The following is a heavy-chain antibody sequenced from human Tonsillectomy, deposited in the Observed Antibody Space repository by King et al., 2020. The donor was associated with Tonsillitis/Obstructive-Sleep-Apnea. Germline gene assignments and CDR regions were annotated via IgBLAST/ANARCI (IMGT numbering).Heavy chain of an antibody. D-gene: IGHD3-3*01. V-gene: IGHV3-30*18. CDR3: AKCGVYDFWSGSLGRCDY. J-gene: IGHJ4*02. CDR2: ISYDGSNK. CDR1: GFTFGSYG. Sequence: VQLVESGGGVVQPGRSLRLSCAASGFTFGSYGMHWVRQAPGKGLEWVAVISYDGSNKYYADSVKGRFTISRDNSKNTLYLQMNSLRAEDTAVYYCAKCGVYDFWSGSLGRCDYWGQGTLVTVSS.